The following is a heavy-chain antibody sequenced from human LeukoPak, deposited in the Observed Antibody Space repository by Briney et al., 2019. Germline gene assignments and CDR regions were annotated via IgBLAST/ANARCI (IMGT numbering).Heavy chain of an antibody. CDR2: IYYSGST. Sequence: SETLSLTCTVSGGSISSYYWSWIRQPPGKGLEWIGYIYYSGSTNYNPSLKSRVTISVDTSKNQFSLKLSSVTAADTAVYYCAREGGVGCSSTSCLDYYYYYYMDVWGKGTTVTVSS. D-gene: IGHD2-2*01. CDR3: AREGGVGCSSTSCLDYYYYYYMDV. V-gene: IGHV4-59*01. J-gene: IGHJ6*03. CDR1: GGSISSYY.